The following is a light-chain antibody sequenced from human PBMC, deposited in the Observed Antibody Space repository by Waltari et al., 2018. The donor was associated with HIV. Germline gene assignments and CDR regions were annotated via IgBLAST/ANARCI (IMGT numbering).Light chain of an antibody. Sequence: QSSLTHPPSASRPPGPSVPIPCPATRSDVGGYNYLSWYQQHPGKAPKLMIYEVSKRPSGVPDRFSGSKSGNTASLTVSGLQAEDEADYYCSSYAGSNNLVFGGGTKLTVL. CDR2: EVS. CDR3: SSYAGSNNLV. CDR1: RSDVGGYNY. V-gene: IGLV2-8*01. J-gene: IGLJ2*01.